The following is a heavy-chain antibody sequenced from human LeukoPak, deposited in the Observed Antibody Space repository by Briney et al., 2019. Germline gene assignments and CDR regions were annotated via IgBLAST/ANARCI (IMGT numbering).Heavy chain of an antibody. J-gene: IGHJ4*02. Sequence: SETLSLTCTVSGGSISNYYWSWIRQPAGKGLEWIGRIYTSGSTDYNPSLKSRVTMSVDTSKNQFSLKLSSVTAADTAVYYCTRDRGQWLVDYWGQGTLVTVSS. CDR3: TRDRGQWLVDY. D-gene: IGHD6-19*01. CDR1: GGSISNYY. V-gene: IGHV4-4*07. CDR2: IYTSGST.